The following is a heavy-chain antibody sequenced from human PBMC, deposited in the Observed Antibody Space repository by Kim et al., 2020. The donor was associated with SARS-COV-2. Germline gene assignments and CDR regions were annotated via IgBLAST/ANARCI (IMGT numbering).Heavy chain of an antibody. CDR3: ARVFCSSTSCLGEGAFDI. CDR1: GGSIRSGGYY. Sequence: SETLSLTCSVSGGSIRSGGYYWSWVRQPPGKGLEWIGYTYYTGRTYYNPSLKSRVTISLDTSKNQFSLTPTSVTAADTAIYYCARVFCSSTSCLGEGAFDIWGQGTMVTVSS. D-gene: IGHD2-2*01. V-gene: IGHV4-31*03. J-gene: IGHJ3*02. CDR2: TYYTGRT.